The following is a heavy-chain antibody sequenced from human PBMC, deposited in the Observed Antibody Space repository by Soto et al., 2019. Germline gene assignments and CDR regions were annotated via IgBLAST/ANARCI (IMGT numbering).Heavy chain of an antibody. D-gene: IGHD6-19*01. CDR3: AHRPSGWYLFDY. CDR2: IYWNDDK. J-gene: IGHJ4*02. Sequence: SGPTLVNPTQTLTLTCTFSGFSLSTSGLGVGWIRQPPGKALEWLAVIYWNDDKRYSPSLKASLTITKDTSKNQVVLTMTNMDPVDTAAYYCAHRPSGWYLFDYWGQGTLVTVSS. V-gene: IGHV2-5*01. CDR1: GFSLSTSGLG.